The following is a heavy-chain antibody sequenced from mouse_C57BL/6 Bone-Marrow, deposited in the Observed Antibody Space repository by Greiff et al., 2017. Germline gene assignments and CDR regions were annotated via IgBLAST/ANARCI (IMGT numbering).Heavy chain of an antibody. CDR2: INPNNGGT. V-gene: IGHV1-18*01. D-gene: IGHD1-1*01. CDR3: ARWEDYGSSPPTAYFDG. CDR1: GYTFTDYN. Sequence: EVQLQQSGPELVKPGASVKIPCKASGYTFTDYNMDWVKQSHGKSLEWIGDINPNNGGTIYNQKFKGKATLTVDKSSSTAYMELRSLTSEDTAVYYCARWEDYGSSPPTAYFDGWGTGTTVTVAA. J-gene: IGHJ1*03.